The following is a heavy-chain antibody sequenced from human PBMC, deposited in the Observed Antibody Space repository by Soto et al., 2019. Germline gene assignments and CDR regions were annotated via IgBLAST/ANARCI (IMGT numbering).Heavy chain of an antibody. Sequence: PGGSLRLSCVASGFEFSSYAMTWVRQAPGQGLEWVSGISARGGSTYYAESVKGRLTISRDNSKNTLYLQMDSLTAEDTAVYYCAKTTPIVGGTSYYYYGMDVWGQGTTV. CDR1: GFEFSSYA. D-gene: IGHD1-26*01. CDR3: AKTTPIVGGTSYYYYGMDV. CDR2: ISARGGST. J-gene: IGHJ6*02. V-gene: IGHV3-23*01.